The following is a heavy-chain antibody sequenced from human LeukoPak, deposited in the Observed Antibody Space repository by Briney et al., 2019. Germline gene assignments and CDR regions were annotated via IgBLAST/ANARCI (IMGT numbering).Heavy chain of an antibody. Sequence: SETLSLTCAVYGGSFSGYYWSWIRQPPGKGLEWIGEINHSGSTNYNPSLKSRVTISVDTSKNQFSLKLSSVTAADTAVYYCARGYTFWSGYYTGFGNWFDPWGQGTLVTVSS. V-gene: IGHV4-34*01. CDR1: GGSFSGYY. CDR2: INHSGST. CDR3: ARGYTFWSGYYTGFGNWFDP. D-gene: IGHD3-3*01. J-gene: IGHJ5*02.